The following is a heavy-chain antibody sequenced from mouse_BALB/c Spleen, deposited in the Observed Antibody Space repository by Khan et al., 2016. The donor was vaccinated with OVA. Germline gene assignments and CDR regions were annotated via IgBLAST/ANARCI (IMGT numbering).Heavy chain of an antibody. J-gene: IGHJ4*01. V-gene: IGHV5-12-2*01. CDR2: ITNGGGST. D-gene: IGHD1-2*01. CDR3: ARVPTFITTALDY. CDR1: GFTFSSTT. Sequence: EVELVESGGGLVQPGGSLKLSCAASGFTFSSTTMSWVRQTPEKRLEWVAYITNGGGSTYSPATVQGRFTISRDTAKNTLYLQMSSLKSEDTAMYYCARVPTFITTALDYWGQGTSVTVSS.